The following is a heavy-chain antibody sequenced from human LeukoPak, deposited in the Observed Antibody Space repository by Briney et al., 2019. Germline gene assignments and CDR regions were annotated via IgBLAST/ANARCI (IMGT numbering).Heavy chain of an antibody. CDR2: IIPIFGTA. CDR3: ARDVKKCSSTSCYSAFDI. J-gene: IGHJ3*02. Sequence: ASVKVSCKASGYTFTSYGISWVRQAPGQGLEWMGGIIPIFGTANYAQKFQGRVTITTDESTSAAYMELSSLRSEDTAVYYCARDVKKCSSTSCYSAFDIWGQGTMVTVSS. D-gene: IGHD2-2*02. V-gene: IGHV1-69*05. CDR1: GYTFTSYG.